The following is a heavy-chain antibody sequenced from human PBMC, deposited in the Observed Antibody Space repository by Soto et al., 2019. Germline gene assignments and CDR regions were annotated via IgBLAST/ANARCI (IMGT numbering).Heavy chain of an antibody. CDR2: INAGNGNT. CDR3: ARSIVVVTALDY. Sequence: SAKVSCKDRGYTFTSYALHWVRQAPGQRLEWMGWINAGNGNTKYSQKFQGRVTITRDTSASTAYMELSSLRSEDTAVYYCARSIVVVTALDYWGQGTLVTVS. J-gene: IGHJ4*02. CDR1: GYTFTSYA. D-gene: IGHD2-21*02. V-gene: IGHV1-3*01.